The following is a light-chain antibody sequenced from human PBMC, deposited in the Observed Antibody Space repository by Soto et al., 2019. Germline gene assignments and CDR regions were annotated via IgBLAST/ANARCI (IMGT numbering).Light chain of an antibody. CDR1: SSDVGGYNY. CDR2: EVS. V-gene: IGLV2-14*01. Sequence: QSVLTQPASVSGSPGQSITISCTGTSSDVGGYNYDSWYQQHPGKAPKLMIYEVSNRPSGVSNRFSGSTSGNTASLTISGLQAEDEADYYCSSYTSSTTLVFGGGTKLTVL. CDR3: SSYTSSTTLV. J-gene: IGLJ3*02.